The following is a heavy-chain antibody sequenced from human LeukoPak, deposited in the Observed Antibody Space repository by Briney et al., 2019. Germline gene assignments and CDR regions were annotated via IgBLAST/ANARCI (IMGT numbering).Heavy chain of an antibody. CDR3: ARALVATIDDY. CDR1: GFTFSSYS. D-gene: IGHD5-12*01. Sequence: PGGSLRLSCAASGFTFSSYSMNWVRQAPGKGLEWVSYISSSSSTIYYADSGKGRFTISRDNAKNSLYLQMNSLRAEDTAVYYCARALVATIDDYWGQGTLVTVSS. V-gene: IGHV3-48*01. J-gene: IGHJ4*02. CDR2: ISSSSSTI.